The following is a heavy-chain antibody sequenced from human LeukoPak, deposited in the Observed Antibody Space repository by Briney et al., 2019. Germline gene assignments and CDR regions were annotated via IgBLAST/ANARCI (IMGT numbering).Heavy chain of an antibody. J-gene: IGHJ6*03. Sequence: SGPALVKPTQTLTLTCTFSGFSLSTSGMRVSWIRQPPGKALEWLARIDWEDDKFYSTSLKTRLTISKDTSKNQVVLTMTNMDPVDTATYYCARTPPSFGYCSGGSCFDYYYYYMDVWGKGTTVTVSS. CDR3: ARTPPSFGYCSGGSCFDYYYYYMDV. D-gene: IGHD2-15*01. CDR2: IDWEDDK. CDR1: GFSLSTSGMR. V-gene: IGHV2-70*04.